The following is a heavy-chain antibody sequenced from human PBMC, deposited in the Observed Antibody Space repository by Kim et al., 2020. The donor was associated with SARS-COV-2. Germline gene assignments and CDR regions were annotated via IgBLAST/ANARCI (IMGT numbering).Heavy chain of an antibody. CDR3: ARGAYNPIAAASGNWFDP. V-gene: IGHV4-31*03. CDR2: IYYSGST. Sequence: SETLSLTCTVSGGSISSGGYYWSWIRQHPGKGLEWIGYIYYSGSTYYNPSLKSRVTISVDTSKNQFSLKLSSVTAADTAVHYCARGAYNPIAAASGNWFDPWGQGTLVTVSS. J-gene: IGHJ5*02. CDR1: GGSISSGGYY. D-gene: IGHD6-13*01.